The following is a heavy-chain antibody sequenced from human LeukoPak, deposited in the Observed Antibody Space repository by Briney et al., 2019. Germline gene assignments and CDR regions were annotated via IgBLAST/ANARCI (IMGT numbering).Heavy chain of an antibody. CDR1: GGSIISSNYY. J-gene: IGHJ4*02. Sequence: KSSETLSLTCTVSGGSIISSNYYWGWIRQPPGKGLEWIGSIYYSGSTYYNPSLKRRVTISVDTSTNQFSLKLSSVTAADTAVYYCARQGDIFGVVVPFGYWGQGTLVTVSS. D-gene: IGHD3-3*01. CDR2: IYYSGST. CDR3: ARQGDIFGVVVPFGY. V-gene: IGHV4-39*01.